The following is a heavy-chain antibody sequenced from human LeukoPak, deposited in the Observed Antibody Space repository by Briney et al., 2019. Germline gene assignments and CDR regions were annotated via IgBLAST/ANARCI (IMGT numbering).Heavy chain of an antibody. CDR2: IRRGGSEE. CDR1: GFTISNYW. Sequence: GGSLRLSCAASGFTISNYWMNWGRQAPGEGLEWLANIRRGGSEEYYVDSVKGRFTISRDNTKNSLYLQMNSLRVEDTAVYYCARALIAADNYWGQGTPVTVSS. V-gene: IGHV3-7*04. D-gene: IGHD6-6*01. CDR3: ARALIAADNY. J-gene: IGHJ4*02.